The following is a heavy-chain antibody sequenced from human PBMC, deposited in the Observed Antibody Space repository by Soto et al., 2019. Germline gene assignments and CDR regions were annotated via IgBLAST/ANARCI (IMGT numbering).Heavy chain of an antibody. CDR2: ISYDGSNK. J-gene: IGHJ4*02. CDR3: AREGWDGDYGGGDY. Sequence: QVQLVESGGGVVQPGRSLRLSCAASGFTFSSYAMHWVRQAPGKGLEWVAVISYDGSNKYYADSVKGRFTISRDNSKNTLYLQMNSLRAEDTAVYYCAREGWDGDYGGGDYWGQGTLVTVSS. CDR1: GFTFSSYA. D-gene: IGHD4-17*01. V-gene: IGHV3-30-3*01.